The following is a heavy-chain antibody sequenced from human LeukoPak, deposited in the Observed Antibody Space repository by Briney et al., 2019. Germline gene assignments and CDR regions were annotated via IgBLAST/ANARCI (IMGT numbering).Heavy chain of an antibody. J-gene: IGHJ3*02. D-gene: IGHD2-2*02. CDR3: ARDAGIVVVPAAIGDDAFDI. CDR1: GYTFTSYD. Sequence: GASVKVSCKASGYTFTSYDINWVRQATGQGLEWIGWISAYNGNTNYAQKLQGRVTMTTDTSTSTAYMELRSLRSDDTAVYYCARDAGIVVVPAAIGDDAFDIWGQGTMVTVSS. V-gene: IGHV1-18*01. CDR2: ISAYNGNT.